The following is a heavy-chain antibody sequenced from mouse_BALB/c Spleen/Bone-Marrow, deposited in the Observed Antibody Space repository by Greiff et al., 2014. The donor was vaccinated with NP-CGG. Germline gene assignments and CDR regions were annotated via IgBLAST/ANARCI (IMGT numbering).Heavy chain of an antibody. CDR2: ISYDGSN. J-gene: IGHJ3*01. CDR3: ASYDYAQGGFAY. Sequence: EVKLLESGPGLVKPSQSLSLTCSVTGYSITSGSYWNWIRQFPGNKLEWMGYISYDGSNNYNPSLKNRISITCDTSKNQFFLKLNAVTTEDTATYYCASYDYAQGGFAYWGQGTLVTVSA. CDR1: GYSITSGSY. V-gene: IGHV3-6*02. D-gene: IGHD2-4*01.